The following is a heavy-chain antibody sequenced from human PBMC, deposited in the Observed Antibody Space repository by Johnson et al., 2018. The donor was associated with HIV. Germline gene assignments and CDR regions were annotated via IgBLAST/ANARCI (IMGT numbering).Heavy chain of an antibody. V-gene: IGHV3-30*04. CDR1: GFTFNNYP. CDR2: ISYDGSNK. CDR3: AKDRYSLTRDTLDI. Sequence: QVRLVESGGGVVQPGRSLRLSCAVSGFTFNNYPMHWVRQAPGKGLEWVAVISYDGSNKYYGDSVKGRFTISRDNSKNTLYLQMNSLRAEDTAVYYCAKDRYSLTRDTLDIWGQGTMVTVSS. D-gene: IGHD2-21*01. J-gene: IGHJ3*02.